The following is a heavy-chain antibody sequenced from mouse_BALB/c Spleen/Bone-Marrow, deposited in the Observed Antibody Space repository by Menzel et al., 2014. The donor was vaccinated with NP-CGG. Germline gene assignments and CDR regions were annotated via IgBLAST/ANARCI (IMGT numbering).Heavy chain of an antibody. D-gene: IGHD2-1*01. Sequence: QVQLQQSGAELMKPGASVKISCKATGYTFSRYWIERVKQRLGHGLEWIGEILPGSGSTNYNEKFKGKATFTADTSSNTAYMQLSSLTSEDSAVYYCARNYGNYVWFANWGQGTLVTVSA. CDR1: GYTFSRYW. J-gene: IGHJ3*01. CDR3: ARNYGNYVWFAN. V-gene: IGHV1-9*01. CDR2: ILPGSGST.